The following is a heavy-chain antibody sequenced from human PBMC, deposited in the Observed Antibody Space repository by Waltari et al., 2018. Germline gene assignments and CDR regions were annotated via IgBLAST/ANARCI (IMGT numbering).Heavy chain of an antibody. V-gene: IGHV4-34*02. CDR2: TTDSERT. Sequence: QVQLQQWGAGLLKPSETLSLTSAVYGGSFRGYYGSWIRQPPGKGLEWIGKTTDSERTKYNPSLKSRISISVDTSKNQFSLTVFSVTAADAAVYYCARGDGTGKYGYWGQGTRVTVSS. CDR1: GGSFRGYY. CDR3: ARGDGTGKYGY. D-gene: IGHD1-1*01. J-gene: IGHJ4*02.